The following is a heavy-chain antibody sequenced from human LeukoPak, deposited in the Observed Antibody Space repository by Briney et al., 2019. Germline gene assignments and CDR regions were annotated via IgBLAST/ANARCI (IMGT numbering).Heavy chain of an antibody. CDR1: GFTFSSYA. Sequence: GGPLRLSCAASGFTFSSYAMSWVRQAPGKGLEWVSAISGSGGSTYYADSVKGRFTISRDNSKNTLYLQMNSLRAEDTAVYYCAKKLHSSGYCIDYWGQGTLVTVSS. CDR3: AKKLHSSGYCIDY. CDR2: ISGSGGST. D-gene: IGHD3-22*01. J-gene: IGHJ4*02. V-gene: IGHV3-23*01.